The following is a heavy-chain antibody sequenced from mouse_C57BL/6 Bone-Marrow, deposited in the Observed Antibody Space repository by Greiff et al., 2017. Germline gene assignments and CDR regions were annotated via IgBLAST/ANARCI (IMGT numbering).Heavy chain of an antibody. J-gene: IGHJ3*01. D-gene: IGHD2-3*01. Sequence: VQLQQPGAELVKPGASVKLSCKASGYTFTSYWMQWVKQRPGQGLEWIGEIDPSDSYTNYNQKFKGKATLTVDTSSSTAYMQLSSLTSEDSAVYYCARDGYYPLAYWGQGTLVTVSA. CDR2: IDPSDSYT. V-gene: IGHV1-50*01. CDR1: GYTFTSYW. CDR3: ARDGYYPLAY.